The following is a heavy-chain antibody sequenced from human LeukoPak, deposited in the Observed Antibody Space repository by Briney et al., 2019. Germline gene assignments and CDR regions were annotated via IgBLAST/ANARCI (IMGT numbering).Heavy chain of an antibody. CDR2: IYHSGNT. D-gene: IGHD4-17*01. J-gene: IGHJ3*02. Sequence: SQTLSLTCTVSGDSMSSGDYHWSWVRQYPGKGLEWIGYIYHSGNTYYNPSLQSRLTMSVDTSKNQFSLKLTSLTAADTAVYYCAREARGMTINAHDTFDIWGQGTKVSVSS. CDR1: GDSMSSGDYH. CDR3: AREARGMTINAHDTFDI. V-gene: IGHV4-31*03.